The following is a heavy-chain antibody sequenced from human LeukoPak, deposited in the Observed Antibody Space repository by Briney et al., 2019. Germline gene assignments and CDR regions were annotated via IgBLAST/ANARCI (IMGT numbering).Heavy chain of an antibody. Sequence: PSETLSLTCTVSGGSISSYYWSWIRQPPGKGLEWIGYIYYSGSTNYNPSLKSRVTISVDTSKNQFSLKLSSVTAADTAVYYCARGRYSGSPGLHDYWGQGTLVIVSS. CDR3: ARGRYSGSPGLHDY. V-gene: IGHV4-59*01. CDR1: GGSISSYY. CDR2: IYYSGST. D-gene: IGHD1-26*01. J-gene: IGHJ4*02.